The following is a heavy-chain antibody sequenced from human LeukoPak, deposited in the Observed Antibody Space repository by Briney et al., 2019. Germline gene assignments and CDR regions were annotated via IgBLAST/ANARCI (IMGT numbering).Heavy chain of an antibody. CDR1: GFTFSDHY. V-gene: IGHV3-11*04. CDR2: ISSSGSPI. J-gene: IGHJ4*02. CDR3: ARDRWELRLLFDY. Sequence: PGGSLRPSCAASGFTFSDHYMSWIRQAPGKGLELVSYISSSGSPIYYADSVKGRFTVSRDNAKKSLYLQMNNLRAEDTAVYFCARDRWELRLLFDYWGQGSLVTVSS. D-gene: IGHD2-15*01.